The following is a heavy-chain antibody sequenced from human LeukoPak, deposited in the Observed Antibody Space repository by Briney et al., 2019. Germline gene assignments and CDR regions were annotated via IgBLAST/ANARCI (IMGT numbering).Heavy chain of an antibody. D-gene: IGHD6-19*01. J-gene: IGHJ3*02. CDR3: TTDLWVLIAVAGTVNAFDI. CDR2: IKSKTDGGTT. V-gene: IGHV3-15*01. Sequence: GGSLRLSCAASGFTFSNAWMSWVRQAPGKGLEWVGRIKSKTDGGTTDYAAPVKGRFTISRDDSKNTLYLQMNSLKTEDTAVYYCTTDLWVLIAVAGTVNAFDIWGQGTMVTVSS. CDR1: GFTFSNAW.